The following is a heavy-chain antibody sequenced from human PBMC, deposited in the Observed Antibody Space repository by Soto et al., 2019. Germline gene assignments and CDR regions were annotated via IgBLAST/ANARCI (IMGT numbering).Heavy chain of an antibody. Sequence: SETLSLTCAVSGGSISSSNWWSWVRQPPGKGLEWIGEIYHSGSTNYNLSLKSRVTISVDKSKNQFSLKLSSVTAADTAVYYCARDWSSSLTGWFDPWGQGTLVTVSS. V-gene: IGHV4-4*02. CDR1: GGSISSSNW. D-gene: IGHD6-13*01. CDR3: ARDWSSSLTGWFDP. J-gene: IGHJ5*02. CDR2: IYHSGST.